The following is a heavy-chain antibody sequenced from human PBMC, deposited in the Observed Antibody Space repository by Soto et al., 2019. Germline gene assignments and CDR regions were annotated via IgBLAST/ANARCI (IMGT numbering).Heavy chain of an antibody. CDR2: ISSSSSYI. CDR1: GFTFSSYS. V-gene: IGHV3-21*01. Sequence: PGGSLRLSCAASGFTFSSYSMNWVRQAPGKGLEWVSSISSSSSYIYYADSVKGRFTISRDNAKNSLYLQMNSLRAEDTAVYYCARDPEYSSGWYGSDWYFDLWGRGTLVTVSS. J-gene: IGHJ2*01. D-gene: IGHD6-19*01. CDR3: ARDPEYSSGWYGSDWYFDL.